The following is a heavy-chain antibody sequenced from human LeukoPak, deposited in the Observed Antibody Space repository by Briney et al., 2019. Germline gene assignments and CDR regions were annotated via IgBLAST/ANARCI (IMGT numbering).Heavy chain of an antibody. J-gene: IGHJ4*02. V-gene: IGHV3-23*01. CDR1: GFTFCSYA. Sequence: GGSLRLSCVGSGFTFCSYAISWVRPAPGKGLEGVSAIGSGGNTYHTDSVKGRFAISRDDSKNTVFLQVNRLRAEDTAVYNCAGEDGGSRWYLFDYWGRGTLVTVS. D-gene: IGHD6-13*01. CDR3: AGEDGGSRWYLFDY. CDR2: IGSGGNT.